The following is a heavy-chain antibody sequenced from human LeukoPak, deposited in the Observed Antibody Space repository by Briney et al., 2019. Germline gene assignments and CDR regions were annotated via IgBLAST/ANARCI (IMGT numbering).Heavy chain of an antibody. V-gene: IGHV4-31*03. CDR3: ARGRSNYYGMDV. Sequence: SETLSLTCTVSGGSIGSGGYYWSWIRQHPGKGLEWIGYIYYSGSTYYNPSLKSRVTISVDTSKNQFSLKLSSVTAADTAVYCARGRSNYYGMDVWGQGTTVTVSS. D-gene: IGHD1-26*01. J-gene: IGHJ6*02. CDR1: GGSIGSGGYY. CDR2: IYYSGST.